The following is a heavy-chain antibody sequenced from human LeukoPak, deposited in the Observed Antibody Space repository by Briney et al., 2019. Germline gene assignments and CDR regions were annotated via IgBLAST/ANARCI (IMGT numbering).Heavy chain of an antibody. D-gene: IGHD3-10*01. CDR3: ARSFTLVRERGRNWLDP. CDR2: VSFDGKKK. Sequence: GGSPRLSCAASGFTFSDYTIHWVRQAPGKGLEWVTLVSFDGKKKYYADSVKGRFSISRDNSKNTLYLQMNSLKAEDTAVYYCARSFTLVRERGRNWLDPWGQGTLVTVSS. CDR1: GFTFSDYT. J-gene: IGHJ5*02. V-gene: IGHV3-30*04.